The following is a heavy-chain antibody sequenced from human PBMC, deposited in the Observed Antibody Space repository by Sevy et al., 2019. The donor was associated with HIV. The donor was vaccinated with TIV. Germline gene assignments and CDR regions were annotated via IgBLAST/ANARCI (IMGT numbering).Heavy chain of an antibody. CDR1: GFTFSTYA. CDR3: AKGDRTFYGLDV. V-gene: IGHV3-23*01. J-gene: IGHJ6*02. D-gene: IGHD2-15*01. Sequence: GGSLRLSCVASGFTFSTYAMSWVRQAPGKGLEWVSVISGSAGSTYYADLVKGRFTISRDKSKNTLYLQMNSPGAEDTDVYYCAKGDRTFYGLDVWGQGTTVTVSS. CDR2: ISGSAGST.